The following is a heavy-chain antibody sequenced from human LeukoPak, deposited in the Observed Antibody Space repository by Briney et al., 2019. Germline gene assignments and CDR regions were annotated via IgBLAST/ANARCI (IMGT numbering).Heavy chain of an antibody. CDR3: ARVSDCCWYSSGWSAYYYGMDV. Sequence: ASVKVSCEASGYTFTSYGISWVRQAPVQGLEWMGWISAYNGNTNYAQKLQGRVTMTTHTSTSTAYMELRSLRSADTAVYYCARVSDCCWYSSGWSAYYYGMDVWGQGTTVTVSS. V-gene: IGHV1-18*01. CDR2: ISAYNGNT. CDR1: GYTFTSYG. J-gene: IGHJ6*02. D-gene: IGHD6-19*01.